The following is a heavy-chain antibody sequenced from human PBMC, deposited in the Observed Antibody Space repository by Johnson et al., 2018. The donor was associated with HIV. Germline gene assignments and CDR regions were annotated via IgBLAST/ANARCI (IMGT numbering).Heavy chain of an antibody. Sequence: QMLLVESGGGVVQPGRSLRLSCAASGFTFSSYGMHWVRQAPGKGLEWVAVISYDGSNKYYADSVKGRFTISRDNSKNTLYLQMNSLRAEDTAVYYCARDLYYGSGSSVAFDIWGQGTMVTVSS. CDR3: ARDLYYGSGSSVAFDI. CDR1: GFTFSSYG. V-gene: IGHV3-30*03. CDR2: ISYDGSNK. D-gene: IGHD3-10*01. J-gene: IGHJ3*02.